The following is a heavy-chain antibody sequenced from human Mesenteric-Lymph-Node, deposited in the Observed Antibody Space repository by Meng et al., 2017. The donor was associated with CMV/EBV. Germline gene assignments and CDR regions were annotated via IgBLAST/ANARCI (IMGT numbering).Heavy chain of an antibody. J-gene: IGHJ4*02. Sequence: RLSCSASGFTVSNNYMNWVRQAPGKGLEWVSVIYSGGSTNYADSVKGRFTISRDNSKNTLFLQMNSLRAEDTAVYYCAREGSGGFDYWGQGTLVTVSS. CDR2: IYSGGST. CDR3: AREGSGGFDY. CDR1: GFTVSNNY. V-gene: IGHV3-53*01. D-gene: IGHD6-19*01.